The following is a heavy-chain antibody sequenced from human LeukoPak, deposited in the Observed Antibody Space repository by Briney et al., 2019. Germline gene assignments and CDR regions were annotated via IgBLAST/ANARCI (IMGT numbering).Heavy chain of an antibody. Sequence: QTGGSLRLSCAASGFTFSSYAMSWVRQAPGKGLEWVSGISGSGGSAYHADSVKGRLTISRDHSKNTLYLQMNSPRAEDTAVYYCAKDTDYGDYWGINFDYGGQGTRVTVSS. V-gene: IGHV3-23*01. CDR3: AKDTDYGDYWGINFDY. J-gene: IGHJ4*02. CDR1: GFTFSSYA. D-gene: IGHD4-17*01. CDR2: ISGSGGSA.